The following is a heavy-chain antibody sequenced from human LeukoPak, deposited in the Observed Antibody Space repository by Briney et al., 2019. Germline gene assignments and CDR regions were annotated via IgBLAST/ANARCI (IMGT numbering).Heavy chain of an antibody. Sequence: GGSLRLSCAASGFTVTVNYMNWVRQSSGKGLEWVSVIYGGGDTNYADSVKGRFTISRDNAKNSLYLQMNSLRAEDTAVYYCARGAVAGTWPGAFDIWGQGTMVTVSS. J-gene: IGHJ3*02. CDR1: GFTVTVNY. D-gene: IGHD6-19*01. V-gene: IGHV3-53*05. CDR3: ARGAVAGTWPGAFDI. CDR2: IYGGGDT.